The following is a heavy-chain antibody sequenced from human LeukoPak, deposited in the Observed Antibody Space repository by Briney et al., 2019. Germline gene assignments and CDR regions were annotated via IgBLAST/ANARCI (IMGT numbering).Heavy chain of an antibody. J-gene: IGHJ4*02. Sequence: GGSLRLSCAASGFTFSGYGMSWVRQAPGKGLKWVSAISGSGGSTYYAVSVKGRITISRDNSKNTLYLQMNSLRAEDTAVYYCAKGVGYCSGGSCQQSDYWGQGTLVTVSS. CDR2: ISGSGGST. CDR1: GFTFSGYG. V-gene: IGHV3-23*01. CDR3: AKGVGYCSGGSCQQSDY. D-gene: IGHD2-15*01.